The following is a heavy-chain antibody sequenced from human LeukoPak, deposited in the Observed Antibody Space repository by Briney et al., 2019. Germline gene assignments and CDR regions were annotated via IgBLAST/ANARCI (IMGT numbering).Heavy chain of an antibody. CDR3: ARDRSSGAFDY. J-gene: IGHJ4*02. CDR2: IWHDGSNK. CDR1: GFTFSSYG. D-gene: IGHD2-15*01. V-gene: IGHV3-33*01. Sequence: GGSLRLSCAASGFTFSSYGMRWVRQAPGRVLEWVAIIWHDGSNKYYADSVKGRFTISRDNTKNTMDLQMNSLRAEDTAVYYCARDRSSGAFDYWGRGTLVTVSS.